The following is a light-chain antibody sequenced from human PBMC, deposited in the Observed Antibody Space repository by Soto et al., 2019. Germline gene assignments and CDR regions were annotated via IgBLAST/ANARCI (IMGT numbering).Light chain of an antibody. V-gene: IGKV3-11*01. CDR3: QQRHMWPIT. Sequence: EIVLTHSPATLSLSPVERATLSCRASQSVSSYLAWYQQKPGQAPRLLIYDAYNRATGIPPRFSGSGSGTDFTLTISSLEPEDSAVYYCQQRHMWPITFGQGTRLEIK. CDR1: QSVSSY. J-gene: IGKJ5*01. CDR2: DAY.